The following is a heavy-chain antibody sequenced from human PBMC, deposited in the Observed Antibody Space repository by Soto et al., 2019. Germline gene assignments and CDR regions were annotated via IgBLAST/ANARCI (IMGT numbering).Heavy chain of an antibody. CDR3: ARVKGSGYHNWFDP. CDR1: GYTSTSYG. D-gene: IGHD3-22*01. V-gene: IGHV1-18*01. CDR2: ISAYNGNT. J-gene: IGHJ5*02. Sequence: GASVKVSCKASGYTSTSYGISWGRQAPGQGLEWMGWISAYNGNTNYAQKLQGRVTMTTDTSTSTAYMELRSLRSDDTAVYYCARVKGSGYHNWFDPWGQGTLVTVSS.